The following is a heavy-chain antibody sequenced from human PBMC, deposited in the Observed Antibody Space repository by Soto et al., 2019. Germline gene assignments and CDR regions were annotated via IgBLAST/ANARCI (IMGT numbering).Heavy chain of an antibody. CDR3: VRHRGCTCSGPGGWWLDP. Sequence: QVQLQESGPGLVKPSHTLSLTCNVSGDAISRGGYYWGWIRQHPGRGMQWLGYSYYSGNTYSSPSCRGHITLSLDMSGQQFSQRLTSATAGDTAVYYCVRHRGCTCSGPGGWWLDPWGHRIRVTVS. V-gene: IGHV4-31*01. CDR1: GDAISRGGYY. J-gene: IGHJ5*02. D-gene: IGHD2-15*01. CDR2: SYYSGNT.